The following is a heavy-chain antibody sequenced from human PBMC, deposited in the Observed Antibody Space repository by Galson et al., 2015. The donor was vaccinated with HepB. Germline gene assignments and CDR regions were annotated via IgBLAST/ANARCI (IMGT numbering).Heavy chain of an antibody. CDR2: IYSGGST. D-gene: IGHD3-3*01. Sequence: SLRLSCAASGFTVSSNYMSWVRQAPGKGLEWVSVIYSGGSTYYADSVKGRFTISRDNSKNTLYLQMNSLRAEDTAVYYCARGEGPGYDFWSGYYPYYYYYYMDVWGKGTTVTVSS. V-gene: IGHV3-53*01. CDR3: ARGEGPGYDFWSGYYPYYYYYYMDV. CDR1: GFTVSSNY. J-gene: IGHJ6*03.